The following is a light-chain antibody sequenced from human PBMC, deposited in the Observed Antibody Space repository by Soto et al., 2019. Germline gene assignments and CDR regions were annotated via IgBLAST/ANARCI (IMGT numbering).Light chain of an antibody. Sequence: QPVLTQPPSASGTPGQRVTISCSGSSSNIGSNTVNWYQQLPGTAPKLLIYSNNERPSGVSDRFFGSKSDTSASLAISGLQSEDEADYYCAAWDDSLNGVVFGGGTKLTVL. CDR2: SNN. CDR3: AAWDDSLNGVV. CDR1: SSNIGSNT. V-gene: IGLV1-44*01. J-gene: IGLJ2*01.